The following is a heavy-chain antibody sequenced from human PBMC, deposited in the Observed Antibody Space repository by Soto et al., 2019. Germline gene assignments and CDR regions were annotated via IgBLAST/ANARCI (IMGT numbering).Heavy chain of an antibody. D-gene: IGHD6-13*01. Sequence: QVHLVQSGAEVKKPGASVKVSCKASGYIFINYYIHWVRQAPAQGLDWTGIINPNGGSTNFAKNFRGRFTMARDTSTSTVYMDLSSLRSDDTAVYYCARDLAAADYWGKGTLVTVSS. CDR1: GYIFINYY. V-gene: IGHV1-46*01. CDR3: ARDLAAADY. CDR2: INPNGGST. J-gene: IGHJ4*02.